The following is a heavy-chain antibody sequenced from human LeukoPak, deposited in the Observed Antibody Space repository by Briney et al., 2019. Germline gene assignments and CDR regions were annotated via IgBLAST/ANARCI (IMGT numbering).Heavy chain of an antibody. Sequence: GGSLRLSCAASGFTVSSNYMSWVRQAPGKGLEWVSVIYSGGSTYYADSVKGRFTISRDNSKNTLYLQMNSLRAEDTAVYYCARHHPNYYGSGSYSPTWYYGMDVWGQGTTVTVSS. CDR1: GFTVSSNY. V-gene: IGHV3-53*01. CDR2: IYSGGST. CDR3: ARHHPNYYGSGSYSPTWYYGMDV. D-gene: IGHD3-10*01. J-gene: IGHJ6*02.